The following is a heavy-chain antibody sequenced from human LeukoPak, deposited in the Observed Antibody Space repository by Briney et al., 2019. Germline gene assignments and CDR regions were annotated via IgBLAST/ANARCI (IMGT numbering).Heavy chain of an antibody. J-gene: IGHJ6*03. Sequence: ASVKVSCKASGYTFTSYGISWVRQAPGQGLEWMGWISAYNGNTNYAQKLQGRVTMTTDTSTSTAYMELRSLRSDDTAVYYCARAYYYESSGYYPTHYYYYYMDVWGKGTTVTVSS. D-gene: IGHD3-22*01. CDR2: ISAYNGNT. V-gene: IGHV1-18*01. CDR1: GYTFTSYG. CDR3: ARAYYYESSGYYPTHYYYYYMDV.